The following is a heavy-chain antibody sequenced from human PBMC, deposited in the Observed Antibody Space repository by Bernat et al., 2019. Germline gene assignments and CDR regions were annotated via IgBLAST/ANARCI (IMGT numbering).Heavy chain of an antibody. V-gene: IGHV3-23*01. D-gene: IGHD2-2*02. J-gene: IGHJ5*02. Sequence: EVQLLESGGGLVQPGGSLRLSCVASGFTFSNYAMSWVRQVPGKGLEWVSDISDRGNGAHYADSVKGRFTISRDNSKNTLYVQMNSLRVEDTAVYYCAKGACSSTGCYNGFDPWGQGTPVTVSS. CDR3: AKGACSSTGCYNGFDP. CDR1: GFTFSNYA. CDR2: ISDRGNGA.